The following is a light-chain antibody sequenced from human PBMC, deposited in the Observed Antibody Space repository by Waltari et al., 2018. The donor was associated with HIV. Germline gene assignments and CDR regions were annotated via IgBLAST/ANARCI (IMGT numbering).Light chain of an antibody. CDR2: EVS. CDR1: SSDVGGYNS. J-gene: IGLJ3*02. CDR3: SSYTSSSTLV. V-gene: IGLV2-14*01. Sequence: QSALTQPASVSGSPGQSITISCTGTSSDVGGYNSVSWYQQHPGKAPKLMIYEVSNRPSGVSNRFSGSKSGNTASLTISGLQADDEADYYCSSYTSSSTLVFGGGTKLTVL.